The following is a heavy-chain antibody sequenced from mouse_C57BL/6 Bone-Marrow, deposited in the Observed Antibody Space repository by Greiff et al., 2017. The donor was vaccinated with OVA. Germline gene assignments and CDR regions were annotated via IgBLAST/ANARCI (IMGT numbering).Heavy chain of an antibody. J-gene: IGHJ2*01. Sequence: VQLQESGAELVKPGASVKISCKASGYAFSSYWMNWVKQRPGQGLEWIGQIYPGDGDTNYNGKFKGKATLTADKSSSTAYMQLSSLTSEDSAVYFCARSGGYYYGSSYERVDDWGQGTTLTVSS. D-gene: IGHD1-1*01. CDR1: GYAFSSYW. CDR3: ARSGGYYYGSSYERVDD. CDR2: IYPGDGDT. V-gene: IGHV1-80*01.